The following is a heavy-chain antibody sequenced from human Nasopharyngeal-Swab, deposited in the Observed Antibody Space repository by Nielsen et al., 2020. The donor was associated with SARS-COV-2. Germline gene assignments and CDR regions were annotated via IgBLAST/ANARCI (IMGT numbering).Heavy chain of an antibody. CDR1: EFTFTTYS. V-gene: IGHV3-7*01. CDR3: VRDESGAFDI. D-gene: IGHD3-10*01. J-gene: IGHJ3*02. Sequence: GSSLKISCAASEFTFTTYSLTWVRQAPGQGLGWVANVKQDGGEKFYLDSERGRFTISRDNAKSSLYLQMTSLRAEDTAVYYCVRDESGAFDIWGQGTMVTVSS. CDR2: VKQDGGEK.